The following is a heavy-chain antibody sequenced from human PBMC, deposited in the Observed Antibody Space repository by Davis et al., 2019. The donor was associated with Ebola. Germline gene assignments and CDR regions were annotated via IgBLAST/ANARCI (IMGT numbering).Heavy chain of an antibody. J-gene: IGHJ3*02. CDR2: IITIFGTA. D-gene: IGHD2-21*01. Sequence: SVKVSCKASGYTFSSYAISWVRQAPGQGLEWMGGIITIFGTANYAQKLQGRVTITADTSTSTAYMELSSLRSEDTAVYYCARRRDYDAFDIWGQGTMVTVSS. CDR3: ARRRDYDAFDI. CDR1: GYTFSSYA. V-gene: IGHV1-69*06.